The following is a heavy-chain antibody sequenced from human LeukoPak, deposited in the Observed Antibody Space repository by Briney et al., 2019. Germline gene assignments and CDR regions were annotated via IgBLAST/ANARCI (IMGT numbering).Heavy chain of an antibody. CDR2: INPRVSTT. Sequence: ASVKVSCKASGYSFTSFYIHWVRQAPGQGLEWMGVINPRVSTTRYAQKFQGRVTMTRDTSTSTVYMDLSSLRYEDTAVYFCASEATSRLTPASAGKDFDYWGQGTLVTVSS. J-gene: IGHJ4*02. CDR3: ASEATSRLTPASAGKDFDY. CDR1: GYSFTSFY. V-gene: IGHV1-46*01. D-gene: IGHD6-13*01.